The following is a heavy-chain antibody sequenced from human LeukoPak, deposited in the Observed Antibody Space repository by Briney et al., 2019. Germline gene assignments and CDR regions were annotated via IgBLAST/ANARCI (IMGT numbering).Heavy chain of an antibody. CDR2: IYHSGST. V-gene: IGHV4-38-2*02. CDR1: GGSISSYY. J-gene: IGHJ4*02. D-gene: IGHD2-15*01. CDR3: ARRDKLLDYFDY. Sequence: SETLSLTCTVSGGSISSYYWGWIRQPPGKGLEWIGSIYHSGSTYYNPSLKSRVTISVDTSKNQFSLKLNSVTAADTAVYYCARRDKLLDYFDYWGQGTLVTVSS.